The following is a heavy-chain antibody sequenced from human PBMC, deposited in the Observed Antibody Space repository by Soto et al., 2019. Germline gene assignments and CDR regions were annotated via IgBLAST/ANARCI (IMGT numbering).Heavy chain of an antibody. J-gene: IGHJ6*02. D-gene: IGHD3-10*01. Sequence: TLSLTCTVSGGSISSGGYYWSWIRQHPGKGLVWIGYIYYSGSTYYNPSLKSRVTISVDTSKNQFSLKLSSVTAADTAVYYCARAGITMVRGVSGGMDVWGQGTTVTVSS. CDR1: GGSISSGGYY. CDR3: ARAGITMVRGVSGGMDV. V-gene: IGHV4-31*03. CDR2: IYYSGST.